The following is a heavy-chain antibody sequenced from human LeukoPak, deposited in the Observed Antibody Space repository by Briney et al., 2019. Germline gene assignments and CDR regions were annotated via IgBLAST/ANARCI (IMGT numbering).Heavy chain of an antibody. V-gene: IGHV3-23*01. CDR1: GFTFSSYA. Sequence: SGGSLRLSCAASGFTFSSYAMSWVRQAPGKGLEWVSAISGSGGSTYYADSVKGRFTISRDNSKNTLYLQMNSLRAEDTAVYYCAKQSRHVLLWFGELSYWGQGTLVTVSS. CDR2: ISGSGGST. CDR3: AKQSRHVLLWFGELSY. J-gene: IGHJ4*02. D-gene: IGHD3-10*01.